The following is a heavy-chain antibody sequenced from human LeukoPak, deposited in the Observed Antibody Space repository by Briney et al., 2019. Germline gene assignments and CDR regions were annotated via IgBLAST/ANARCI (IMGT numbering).Heavy chain of an antibody. CDR1: GFTFGSYA. D-gene: IGHD5-12*01. J-gene: IGHJ4*02. Sequence: PGGSLRLSCAASGFTFGSYAMSWVRQASGKGLEWVSAISGSGGSTYYADSVKGRFTISRDNSKNTLYLQMNSLRAEDTAVYYCAKRAPYYGGYVGYYFDYWGQGTLVTVSS. V-gene: IGHV3-23*01. CDR3: AKRAPYYGGYVGYYFDY. CDR2: ISGSGGST.